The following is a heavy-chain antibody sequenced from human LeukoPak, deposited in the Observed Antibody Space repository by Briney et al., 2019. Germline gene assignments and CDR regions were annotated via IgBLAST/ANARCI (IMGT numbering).Heavy chain of an antibody. J-gene: IGHJ4*02. D-gene: IGHD5-18*01. CDR3: AKDRGYSHGFDY. V-gene: IGHV3-30*18. Sequence: GGSLRLSCAASGFTVSSNYMSWVRQAPGKGLEWVAGISYDGRSKEYVDSVKGRFTISRDNSKNMLYLQMNSLKAEDTAVYYCAKDRGYSHGFDYWGQGTLVTVSS. CDR2: ISYDGRSK. CDR1: GFTVSSNY.